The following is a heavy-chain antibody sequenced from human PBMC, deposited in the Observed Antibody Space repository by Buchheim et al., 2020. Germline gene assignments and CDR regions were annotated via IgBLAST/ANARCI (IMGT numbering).Heavy chain of an antibody. Sequence: QVQLVESGGGVVQPGRSLRLSCAASGFVFSTYFMHWVRQVPGKGLEWVAVIGATGSNIYYGDSVKGRFTISRDNSRDTLYLQMNSLRFEDTAVYYCARSLYSTGWLFFDNWGQGSL. V-gene: IGHV3-33*01. D-gene: IGHD6-19*01. CDR1: GFVFSTYF. J-gene: IGHJ4*02. CDR2: IGATGSNI. CDR3: ARSLYSTGWLFFDN.